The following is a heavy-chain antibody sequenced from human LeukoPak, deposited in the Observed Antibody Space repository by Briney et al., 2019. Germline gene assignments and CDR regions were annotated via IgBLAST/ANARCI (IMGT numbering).Heavy chain of an antibody. J-gene: IGHJ4*02. CDR2: ISGSGGST. CDR3: ARVPGSSGWNYYFDY. Sequence: GGPLRLSCVASGFTFSTYVMTWVRQAPGKGLEWVSAISGSGGSTYYADSVKGRFTISRDNSKNTLYLQMNSLRAEDTAVYYCARVPGSSGWNYYFDYWGQGTLVTVSS. V-gene: IGHV3-23*01. CDR1: GFTFSTYV. D-gene: IGHD6-19*01.